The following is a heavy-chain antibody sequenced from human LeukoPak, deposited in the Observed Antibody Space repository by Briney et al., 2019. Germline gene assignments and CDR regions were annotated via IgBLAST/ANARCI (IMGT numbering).Heavy chain of an antibody. CDR2: IHGSSGST. CDR3: ARGYDFWSGYSFDY. Sequence: GGSLRLSCSASGFTFSNYGMSWVRQAPGKGLEWVSGIHGSSGSTYYADSVKVRSTISRDNSKNTLFLQMNSLRAEDTAVYYCARGYDFWSGYSFDYWGQGTLVTVSS. V-gene: IGHV3-23*01. J-gene: IGHJ4*02. CDR1: GFTFSNYG. D-gene: IGHD3-3*01.